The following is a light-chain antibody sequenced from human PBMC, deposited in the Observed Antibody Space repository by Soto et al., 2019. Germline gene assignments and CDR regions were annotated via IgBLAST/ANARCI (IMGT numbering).Light chain of an antibody. CDR1: SGPSSYA. Sequence: QLVLPQSPSASASVRASVTLTCTLGSGPSSYAIAGHQQQPEKAPRYLMKFNSDGSHNKGDGIPDRFSGSSSGAEHYLTNSTLQAEYEADYYCQTWGTGSHVVFGGGTKLTVL. CDR2: FNSDGSH. CDR3: QTWGTGSHVV. V-gene: IGLV4-69*01. J-gene: IGLJ2*01.